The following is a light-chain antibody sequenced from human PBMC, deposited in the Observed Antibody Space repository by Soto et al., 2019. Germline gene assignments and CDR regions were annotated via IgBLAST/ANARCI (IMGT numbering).Light chain of an antibody. J-gene: IGKJ5*01. V-gene: IGKV1-33*01. CDR2: DAS. Sequence: DIQMTQSPSSLSASIGDRVILTCQASQDIANSLHWYQHKPGKAPKLLIYDASNFERGVPARFSGSGSGTDFSFTISSLQPEDSATYYCQQYENLPPTFGQGTRLEIK. CDR3: QQYENLPPT. CDR1: QDIANS.